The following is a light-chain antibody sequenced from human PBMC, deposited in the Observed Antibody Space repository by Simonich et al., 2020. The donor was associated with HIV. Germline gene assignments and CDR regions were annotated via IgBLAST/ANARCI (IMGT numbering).Light chain of an antibody. CDR1: QDINNY. V-gene: IGKV1-33*01. CDR2: GAS. CDR3: QQANSFPRT. J-gene: IGKJ1*01. Sequence: DIQMTQSPSSLSASVGDRVTLTCQASQDINNYLNWYQQKPGKAPNLLIYGASNLETGVPSRFSGGGSGTDFTFTISSLQPEDFATYYCQQANSFPRTFGQGTKVEIK.